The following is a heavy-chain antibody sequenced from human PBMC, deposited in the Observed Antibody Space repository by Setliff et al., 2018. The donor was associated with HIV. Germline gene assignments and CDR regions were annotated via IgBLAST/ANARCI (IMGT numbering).Heavy chain of an antibody. CDR3: VSSWYWDFDF. V-gene: IGHV4-61*09. CDR1: GGSISSGNYY. J-gene: IGHJ4*02. Sequence: PSETLSLTCTVSGGSISSGNYYWLWIRVPAGKGLEWNGHVYTDGSTNYNPSLNRRVTISVDMSKSRFSLNMNSLTAADTALYSCVSSWYWDFDFWGQGAQVTVSS. CDR2: VYTDGST. D-gene: IGHD6-13*01.